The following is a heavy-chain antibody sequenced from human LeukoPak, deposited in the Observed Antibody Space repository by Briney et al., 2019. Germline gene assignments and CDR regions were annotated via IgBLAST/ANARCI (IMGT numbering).Heavy chain of an antibody. V-gene: IGHV3-20*04. CDR1: GFNFDDYG. J-gene: IGHJ4*02. D-gene: IGHD4-17*01. CDR3: ARHDYGDQY. Sequence: RPGGSLRLSCAASGFNFDDYGMSWVRQAPGKGLEWVSGINWNGNTYYADSVKGRFTISRDNAKNSLYLQVNSLRAEDTALYYCARHDYGDQYWGQGTLVTVSS. CDR2: INWNGNT.